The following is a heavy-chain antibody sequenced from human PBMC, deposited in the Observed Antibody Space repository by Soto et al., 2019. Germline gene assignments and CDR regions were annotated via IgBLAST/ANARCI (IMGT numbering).Heavy chain of an antibody. Sequence: GESLKISCKGSGYIFSTYWIGWVRQMPGKALEWMGMIYPDDSDSSYSPSFQGLVTMSADKSRDAASLQWRRLKASDTAIYSCARRRGYASREPAGCDFCGRVTPVTVAS. J-gene: IGHJ4*02. D-gene: IGHD5-12*01. CDR1: GYIFSTYW. CDR3: ARRRGYASREPAGCDF. CDR2: IYPDDSDS. V-gene: IGHV5-51*01.